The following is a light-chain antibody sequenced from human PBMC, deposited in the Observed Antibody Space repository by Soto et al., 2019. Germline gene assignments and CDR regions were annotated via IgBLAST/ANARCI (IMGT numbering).Light chain of an antibody. V-gene: IGKV1-39*01. J-gene: IGKJ3*01. Sequence: DIQMTQSPSSLSASVGDRVTITCRASQSISSYLNWYQQKPGKAPKLLIYAASSLQSGVPSMFSGSGSGTDFTLTISSLQPEDFATYYCQQSYSTFTFDPGTKVDIK. CDR3: QQSYSTFT. CDR2: AAS. CDR1: QSISSY.